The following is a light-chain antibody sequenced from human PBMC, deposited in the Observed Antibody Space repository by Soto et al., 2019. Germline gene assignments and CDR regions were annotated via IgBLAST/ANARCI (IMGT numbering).Light chain of an antibody. Sequence: DIQMTQSPSSLSSSVGDIFTITCRASQNINNNLNWYQQKPGKAPKLLIYAASNLHSGVPSSFSGSGSGTDFTLTISSLQPEDFATYYCQQSYSIPLTFGGGTKVDIK. CDR1: QNINNN. CDR2: AAS. CDR3: QQSYSIPLT. V-gene: IGKV1-39*01. J-gene: IGKJ4*01.